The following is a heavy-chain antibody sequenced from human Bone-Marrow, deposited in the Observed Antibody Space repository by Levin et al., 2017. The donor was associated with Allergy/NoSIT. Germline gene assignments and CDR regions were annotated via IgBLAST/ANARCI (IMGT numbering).Heavy chain of an antibody. CDR2: ISGSGDYS. D-gene: IGHD4-11*01. J-gene: IGHJ4*02. CDR3: AKGGFTVTTMGDY. CDR1: GFTMRTFA. Sequence: GGSLRLSCAASGFTMRTFAMDWVRQAPGKGPEWVSVISGSGDYSYYADSVKGRFTISRDNSKNILYLEINSLRVEDTAVYFCAKGGFTVTTMGDYWGQGTLVTVSS. V-gene: IGHV3-23*01.